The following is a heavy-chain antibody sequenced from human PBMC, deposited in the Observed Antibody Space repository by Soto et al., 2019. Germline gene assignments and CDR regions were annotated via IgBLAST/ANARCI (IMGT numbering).Heavy chain of an antibody. CDR2: IRNTGSA. Sequence: SETLSLTCAVSGDSIIRGDYYWTWIRQPPGKGLEWIGYIRNTGSAFSNPSLKSRVAISMNTSSNHFSLKLTSVTATDTAVYYCARAPGVPSPSRPIPLVVPAFALWGKGPRAPVPS. D-gene: IGHD2-2*01. J-gene: IGHJ1*01. CDR1: GDSIIRGDYY. V-gene: IGHV4-30-4*01. CDR3: ARAPGVPSPSRPIPLVVPAFAL.